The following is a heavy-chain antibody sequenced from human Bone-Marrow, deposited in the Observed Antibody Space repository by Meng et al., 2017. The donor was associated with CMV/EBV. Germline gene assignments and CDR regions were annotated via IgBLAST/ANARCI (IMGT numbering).Heavy chain of an antibody. V-gene: IGHV4-39*07. Sequence: SETLSLTCTVSGGSISSSSYYWGWIRQPPGKGLEWIGSIYYSGSTYYNPSLKSRVTISVDTSKNQFSLKLSSVTAADTAVYFCARDWSCMDVWGQGTTVTVSS. CDR1: GGSISSSSYY. CDR3: ARDWSCMDV. J-gene: IGHJ6*02. CDR2: IYYSGST.